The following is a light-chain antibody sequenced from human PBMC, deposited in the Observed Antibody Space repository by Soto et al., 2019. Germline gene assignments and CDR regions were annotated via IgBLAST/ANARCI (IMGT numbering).Light chain of an antibody. CDR1: QGIGNG. V-gene: IGKV1-17*01. Sequence: DIQMTQSPSSLSASVGHRITITWRASQGIGNGLGWYQQKPGKAPKRLIFAASSLQSGHPSRFSGSGSGTEFTLTISGLQPEDLASYYCLQHNAYRWKFGQGTKVEIE. J-gene: IGKJ1*01. CDR2: AAS. CDR3: LQHNAYRWK.